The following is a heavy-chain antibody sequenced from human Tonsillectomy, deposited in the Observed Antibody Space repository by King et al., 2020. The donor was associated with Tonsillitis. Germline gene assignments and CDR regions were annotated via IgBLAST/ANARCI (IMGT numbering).Heavy chain of an antibody. CDR2: ILHSGST. CDR3: ARHPIWWSDRRSVWFDP. CDR1: GDSINTDNYF. D-gene: IGHD2-8*02. J-gene: IGHJ5*02. Sequence: QLQESGPGLVKPSETLSLSCTVSGDSINTDNYFWGWIRQPPGQGLEWIGSILHSGSTYYNPSLKSRVTLSVDTSKNRFSLSVRSVTAADTAVYYCARHPIWWSDRRSVWFDPWGQGTLVTVSS. V-gene: IGHV4-39*07.